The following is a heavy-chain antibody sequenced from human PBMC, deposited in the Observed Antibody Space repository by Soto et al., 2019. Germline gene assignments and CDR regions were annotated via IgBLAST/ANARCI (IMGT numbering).Heavy chain of an antibody. D-gene: IGHD6-13*01. CDR3: AKDIGSIAAAGFDY. Sequence: EVQLVESGGGLVQPGRSLRLSCAASGFTFDDYAMHWVRQAPGKGLEWVSGISWNSGSIGYADSVKGRFTISRDNAKNYLYLQMNSLRAEDTALYYCAKDIGSIAAAGFDYWGQGTLVTVSS. CDR2: ISWNSGSI. V-gene: IGHV3-9*01. CDR1: GFTFDDYA. J-gene: IGHJ4*02.